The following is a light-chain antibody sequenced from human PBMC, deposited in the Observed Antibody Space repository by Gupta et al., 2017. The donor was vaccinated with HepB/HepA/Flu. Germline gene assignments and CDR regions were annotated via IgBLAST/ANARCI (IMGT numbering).Light chain of an antibody. J-gene: IGLJ2*01. CDR1: SSNIGSNY. V-gene: IGLV1-47*01. Sequence: QSVLTQPPPASGTPGQRVTISCSGSSSNIGSNYVHWYQQHPGTAPKLLIYRDNQRPSGVPDRFSGSKSDTSAALAISGLRSEDEAYYYCAAWDDSGSGRGLFGGGTKLTVL. CDR3: AAWDDSGSGRGL. CDR2: RDN.